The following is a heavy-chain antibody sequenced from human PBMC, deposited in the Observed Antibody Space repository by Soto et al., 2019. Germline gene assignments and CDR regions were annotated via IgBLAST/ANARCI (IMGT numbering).Heavy chain of an antibody. V-gene: IGHV1-18*01. CDR2: ISAHNGNT. D-gene: IGHD3-9*01. Sequence: QVPLVQSGAEVKKPGASVKVSCKASGYTFTSYGISWVRQAPGQGREWMGWISAHNGNTIYAQKRPGRVTMTTDTTPRKAYMELRSARSDDTAVYYCARDLTPSDYWGQGTLVTVSS. CDR3: ARDLTPSDY. CDR1: GYTFTSYG. J-gene: IGHJ4*02.